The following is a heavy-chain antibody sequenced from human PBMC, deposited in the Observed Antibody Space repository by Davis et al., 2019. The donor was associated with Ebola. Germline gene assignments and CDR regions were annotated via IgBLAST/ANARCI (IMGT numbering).Heavy chain of an antibody. CDR2: MKPDGSDK. CDR3: ARGDSRWSNWYFDL. J-gene: IGHJ2*01. D-gene: IGHD2-15*01. Sequence: GESLKISCAASGFIFAGYAMTWVRQAPGKGLEWVANMKPDGSDKNYVDSVKGRFTISRDNAENSLYLQMNSLRVEDTAVYYCARGDSRWSNWYFDLWGRGTLVTVSS. CDR1: GFIFAGYA. V-gene: IGHV3-7*03.